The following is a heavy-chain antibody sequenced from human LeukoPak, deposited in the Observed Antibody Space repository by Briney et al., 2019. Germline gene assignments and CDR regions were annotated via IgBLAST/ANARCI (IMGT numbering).Heavy chain of an antibody. Sequence: GASVKVSCKVSGYTLTELSMHWVRQAPGKGLEWMGGFDPEDGETIYAQKFQGRVTMTEDTSTDTAYMELSSLRSEDTAVYYCATDLGYYGSVHYWGQGTLVTVSS. CDR1: GYTLTELS. V-gene: IGHV1-24*01. CDR3: ATDLGYYGSVHY. J-gene: IGHJ4*02. D-gene: IGHD3-10*01. CDR2: FDPEDGET.